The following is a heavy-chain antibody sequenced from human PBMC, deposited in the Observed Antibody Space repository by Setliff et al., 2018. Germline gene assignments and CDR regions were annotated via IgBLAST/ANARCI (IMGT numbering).Heavy chain of an antibody. V-gene: IGHV1-18*01. CDR1: GGTFTSYG. J-gene: IGHJ3*02. CDR2: ISAYNGNT. D-gene: IGHD6-6*01. Sequence: GASVKVSCKASGGTFTSYGISWVRQAPGQGLEWMGWISAYNGNTNYAQKLQGRVTMTTDTSTSTAYMELRSLRSDDTAVYYCARDFPPLYSSSFSDAFDIWGQGTMVTVS. CDR3: ARDFPPLYSSSFSDAFDI.